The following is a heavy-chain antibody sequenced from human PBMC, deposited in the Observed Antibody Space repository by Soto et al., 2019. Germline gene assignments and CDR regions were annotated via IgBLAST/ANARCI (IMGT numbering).Heavy chain of an antibody. CDR1: VGSISSSL. CDR2: ISYSGST. CDR3: ARGHRAMEYYYYYGMDV. J-gene: IGHJ6*02. V-gene: IGHV4-59*01. D-gene: IGHD5-18*01. Sequence: SETLTVACSLSVGSISSSLWSWIGQPPGRELDWTGYISYSGSTTYNPSLKSRITLSVDTSKNQFSPRVASVTAADTAVYYCARGHRAMEYYYYYGMDVWGQGTTVTVSS.